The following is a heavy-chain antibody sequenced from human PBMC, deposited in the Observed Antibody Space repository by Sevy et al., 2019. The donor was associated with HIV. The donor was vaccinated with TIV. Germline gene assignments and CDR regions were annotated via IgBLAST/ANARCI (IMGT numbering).Heavy chain of an antibody. Sequence: GESLKISCAASGFTFSSYWMSWVRQAPGKGLEWLATINLDGSETFYVDSVKGRFTISSHNPRKSVYLQMTSLSAEDTAVYYCARLFYGSADYWGQGTLVTVSS. D-gene: IGHD3-10*01. CDR1: GFTFSSYW. CDR2: INLDGSET. J-gene: IGHJ4*02. V-gene: IGHV3-7*01. CDR3: ARLFYGSADY.